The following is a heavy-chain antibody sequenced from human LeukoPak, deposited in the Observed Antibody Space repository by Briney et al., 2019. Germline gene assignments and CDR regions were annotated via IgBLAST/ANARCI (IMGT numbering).Heavy chain of an antibody. J-gene: IGHJ4*02. CDR2: MNPNSGNT. V-gene: IGHV1-8*01. D-gene: IGHD6-13*01. Sequence: ASVKVSCKASGYTSTSYDINWVRQATGQWLEWMGWMNPNSGNTGYAQKFQGRVTMTRNTSISTAYMELSSLRSEDTAVYYCARVVGKSSSWYWHYWGQGTLVTVSS. CDR3: ARVVGKSSSWYWHY. CDR1: GYTSTSYD.